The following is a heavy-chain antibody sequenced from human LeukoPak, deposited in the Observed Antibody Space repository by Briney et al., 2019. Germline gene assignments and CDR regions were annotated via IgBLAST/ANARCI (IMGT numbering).Heavy chain of an antibody. J-gene: IGHJ4*02. Sequence: GGSLRLSCAASGFTVSSNYINWVRQAPGKGLEWVSVLYSGGDTYYADSVKGRFTVSRDNSKNTLYLQMNSLGAEDTAVYYCAKALQWLVLGFDYWGQGTLVTVSS. V-gene: IGHV3-53*01. D-gene: IGHD6-19*01. CDR1: GFTVSSNY. CDR3: AKALQWLVLGFDY. CDR2: LYSGGDT.